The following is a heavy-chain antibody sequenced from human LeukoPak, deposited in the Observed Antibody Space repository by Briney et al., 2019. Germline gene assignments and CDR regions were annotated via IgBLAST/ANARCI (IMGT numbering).Heavy chain of an antibody. CDR3: ARDAEYYDSSGYYYRSGFDY. CDR2: IYTSGST. D-gene: IGHD3-22*01. CDR1: GGSFSGYY. J-gene: IGHJ4*02. V-gene: IGHV4-4*07. Sequence: SETLSLTCAVYGGSFSGYYWSWIRQPAGKGLEWIGRIYTSGSTNYNPSLKSRVTISVDTSKNQFSLKLSSVTAADTAVYYCARDAEYYDSSGYYYRSGFDYWGQGTLVTVSS.